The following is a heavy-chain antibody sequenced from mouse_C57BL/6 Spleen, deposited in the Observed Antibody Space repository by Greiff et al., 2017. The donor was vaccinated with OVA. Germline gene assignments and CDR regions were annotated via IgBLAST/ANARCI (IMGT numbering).Heavy chain of an antibody. D-gene: IGHD3-2*02. Sequence: VQLQQSGAELAKPGASVKLSCKASGYTFTSYWMHWVKQRPGQGLEWIGYINPSSGYTKYNQKFKDKATLTADKSSSTAYMQLSSLTYEDSAVYDGARSRLDTYWYFDVWGTGTTVTVSS. CDR2: INPSSGYT. V-gene: IGHV1-7*01. J-gene: IGHJ1*03. CDR3: ARSRLDTYWYFDV. CDR1: GYTFTSYW.